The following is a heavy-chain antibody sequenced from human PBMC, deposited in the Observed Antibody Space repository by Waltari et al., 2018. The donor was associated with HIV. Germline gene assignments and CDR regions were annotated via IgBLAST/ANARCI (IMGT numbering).Heavy chain of an antibody. J-gene: IGHJ6*02. V-gene: IGHV3-66*01. Sequence: EVQLVESGGGLVQPGGSLRLSRAASGFTGSRHYLSWVRQAPGKGLEWVSVIYSGGSKYYADSVKGRFTISRDNSKNTLYLQMNSLRAEDTAVYYCASIAYCGGDCYPRGMDVWGQGTTVTVSS. D-gene: IGHD2-21*02. CDR2: IYSGGSK. CDR1: GFTGSRHY. CDR3: ASIAYCGGDCYPRGMDV.